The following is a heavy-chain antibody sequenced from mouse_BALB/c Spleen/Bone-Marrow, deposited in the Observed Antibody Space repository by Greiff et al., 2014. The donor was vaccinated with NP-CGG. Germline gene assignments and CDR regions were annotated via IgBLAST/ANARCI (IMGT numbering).Heavy chain of an antibody. V-gene: IGHV14-3*02. CDR1: GFNIKDTY. D-gene: IGHD2-14*01. CDR2: IDPANGNT. CDR3: ATYYRYDRRFAY. J-gene: IGHJ3*01. Sequence: LVESGAELVKPGASVKLSCTASGFNIKDTYMHWVKQRPERGLEWIGRIDPANGNTKYDPKFQGKATITADTSSNTAYLQLSSLTSEDTAVYYCATYYRYDRRFAYWGQGTLVTVSA.